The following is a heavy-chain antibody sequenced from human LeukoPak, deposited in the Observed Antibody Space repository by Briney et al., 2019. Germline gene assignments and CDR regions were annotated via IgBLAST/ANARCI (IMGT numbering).Heavy chain of an antibody. Sequence: ASVKVSCKASGYTFTSYGISWVRQAPGQGLEWMGWISAYNGNTNYAQKLQGRVTMTTDTSTSTAYMELRSLRSDDTAVYYCARIVEMATISAYFDYWDQGTLVTVSS. CDR1: GYTFTSYG. CDR3: ARIVEMATISAYFDY. J-gene: IGHJ4*02. V-gene: IGHV1-18*01. CDR2: ISAYNGNT. D-gene: IGHD5-24*01.